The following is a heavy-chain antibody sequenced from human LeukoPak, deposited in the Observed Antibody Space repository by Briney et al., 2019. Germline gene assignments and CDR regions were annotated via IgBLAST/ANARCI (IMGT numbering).Heavy chain of an antibody. V-gene: IGHV1-18*01. CDR3: ARDGVYYYDSSGPYYYYYYMDV. CDR2: ISAYNGNT. Sequence: ASVKVSCKASGYTFTSYGISWVRQAPGQGLEWMGWISAYNGNTNYAQKLQGRVTMTRDTSTSTVYMELSSLRSEDTAVYYCARDGVYYYDSSGPYYYYYYMDVWGKGTTVTISS. D-gene: IGHD3-22*01. J-gene: IGHJ6*03. CDR1: GYTFTSYG.